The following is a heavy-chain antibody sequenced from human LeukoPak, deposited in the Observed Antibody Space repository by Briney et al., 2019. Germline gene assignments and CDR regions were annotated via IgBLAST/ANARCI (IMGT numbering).Heavy chain of an antibody. Sequence: ASVKVSCKASGYTLTGYYIHWVRQAPGQGPEWMGWINPHSGATNYAQKFQGRVTMTRDTSISTAFMELSSLRSDDTAMYYCSRDLLMYYSGSGESTWGQGTQVTVSS. CDR1: GYTLTGYY. CDR3: SRDLLMYYSGSGEST. J-gene: IGHJ5*02. V-gene: IGHV1-2*02. CDR2: INPHSGAT. D-gene: IGHD3-10*01.